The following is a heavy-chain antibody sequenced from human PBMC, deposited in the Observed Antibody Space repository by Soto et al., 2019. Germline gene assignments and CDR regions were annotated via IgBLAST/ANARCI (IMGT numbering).Heavy chain of an antibody. CDR3: TSDALLESSARGWFDP. CDR1: GFTFRSFT. D-gene: IGHD3-10*01. Sequence: GGSLRLSCAASGFTFRSFTMNWVRQAPGKGLEWVSTISSNSAYIYYTDALRGRFTISRDNAKNSLHLQMNSLRAEDTAVYYCTSDALLESSARGWFDPWGPGTLVTVSS. J-gene: IGHJ5*02. V-gene: IGHV3-21*01. CDR2: ISSNSAYI.